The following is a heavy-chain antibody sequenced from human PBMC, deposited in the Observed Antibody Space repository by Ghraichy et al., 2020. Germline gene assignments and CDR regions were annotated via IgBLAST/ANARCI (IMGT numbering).Heavy chain of an antibody. Sequence: SETLSLTCTVAGGSISCYFWSWIRQPAGKGLEWIGRIYSSGINNYNPSLKSRVTMSVDTSKNQSSLNLSSVTAADTAVYYCARSTTDSGRPFDYWGQGILVTVS. D-gene: IGHD1-26*01. CDR2: IYSSGIN. J-gene: IGHJ4*02. CDR1: GGSISCYF. CDR3: ARSTTDSGRPFDY. V-gene: IGHV4-4*07.